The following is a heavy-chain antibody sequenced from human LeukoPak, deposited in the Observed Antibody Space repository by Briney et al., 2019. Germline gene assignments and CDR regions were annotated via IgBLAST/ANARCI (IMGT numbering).Heavy chain of an antibody. J-gene: IGHJ4*02. CDR1: GYTFTGYY. Sequence: ASVKVSCKASGYTFTGYYMHWVRQAPGQGLEWMGWINPNSGGTNYAQKFQGRVTMTRDTSISTAYMELSRLRSDDTAVYYCARDVRPTTWIQLWSAGERFDYWGQGTLVTVSS. V-gene: IGHV1-2*02. D-gene: IGHD5-18*01. CDR3: ARDVRPTTWIQLWSAGERFDY. CDR2: INPNSGGT.